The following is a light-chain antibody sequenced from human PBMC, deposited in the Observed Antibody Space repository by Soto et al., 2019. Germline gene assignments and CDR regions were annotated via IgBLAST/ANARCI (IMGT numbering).Light chain of an antibody. CDR2: YDD. V-gene: IGLV1-36*01. J-gene: IGLJ2*01. CDR3: AAWDDTLNGPV. CDR1: ISNIGNNA. Sequence: QPFLTPPPSLSEAPRQSVTISCSGSISNIGNNAVNWYQQLPGQATKLLIYYDDLLASGVSDRFSGSKSGTSASLAISGLPSEDEADYYCAAWDDTLNGPVFGGGTKVTV.